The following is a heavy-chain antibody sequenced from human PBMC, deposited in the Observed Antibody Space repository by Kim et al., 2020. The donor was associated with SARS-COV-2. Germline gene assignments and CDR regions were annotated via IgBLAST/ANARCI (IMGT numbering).Heavy chain of an antibody. V-gene: IGHV3-7*01. J-gene: IGHJ4*02. CDR3: ARSRAFGGVNVIPSYFDY. D-gene: IGHD3-16*02. Sequence: GGSLRLSCAASGFTFSSYWMSWVRQAPGKGLEWVANIKQDGSEKYYVDSVKGRFTISRDNAKNSLYLQMNSLRAEDTAVYYCARSRAFGGVNVIPSYFDYWGQGTLVTVSS. CDR2: IKQDGSEK. CDR1: GFTFSSYW.